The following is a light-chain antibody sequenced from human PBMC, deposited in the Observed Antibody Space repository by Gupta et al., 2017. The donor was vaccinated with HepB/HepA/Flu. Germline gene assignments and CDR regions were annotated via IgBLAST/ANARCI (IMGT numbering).Light chain of an antibody. Sequence: EIVLTQSPATLSLSPGERATLSCRASQSVSSYLAWYQQKPGQAPRLLIYDASNRATGIPARFSGSGSGTDFTLTISSREPEDFAVYYCQQHSNWHLCSFGQGTKLEIK. CDR2: DAS. V-gene: IGKV3-11*01. CDR1: QSVSSY. CDR3: QQHSNWHLCS. J-gene: IGKJ2*04.